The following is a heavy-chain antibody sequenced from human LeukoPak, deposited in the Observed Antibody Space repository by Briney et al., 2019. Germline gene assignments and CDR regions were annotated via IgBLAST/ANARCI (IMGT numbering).Heavy chain of an antibody. CDR3: ARLGRGSGWYHYYYGMDV. V-gene: IGHV1-18*01. Sequence: GASVKVSCKASGYTFTSYGISWVRQAPGQGLEWMGWISAYNGNTNYAQKLQGRVTMTTDTSTSTAYMELRSLRSDDTAVYYCARLGRGSGWYHYYYGMDVWGQGTTVTVSS. CDR1: GYTFTSYG. J-gene: IGHJ6*02. CDR2: ISAYNGNT. D-gene: IGHD6-19*01.